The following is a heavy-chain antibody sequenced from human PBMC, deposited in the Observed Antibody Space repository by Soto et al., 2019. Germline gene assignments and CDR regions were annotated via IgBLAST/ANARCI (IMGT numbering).Heavy chain of an antibody. J-gene: IGHJ4*02. Sequence: TSETLSLTCTVSGVSITSSYWSWIRQPPGKGLEWIGYVYYTGSTNYNPSLKSRVTMSVDTSKNHFSLKLISVTTADTAVYFCAREGNLGRWIQPLDSWGQGTLVTVSS. CDR1: GVSITSSY. V-gene: IGHV4-59*01. CDR3: AREGNLGRWIQPLDS. CDR2: VYYTGST. D-gene: IGHD2-2*03.